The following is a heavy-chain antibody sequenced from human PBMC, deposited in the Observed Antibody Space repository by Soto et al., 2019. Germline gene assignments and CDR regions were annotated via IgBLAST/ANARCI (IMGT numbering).Heavy chain of an antibody. D-gene: IGHD3-16*01. V-gene: IGHV4-31*03. CDR3: ARDRIDYFGGVDDRTAS. Sequence: SETLSLTCTVSGGCMSSGGYYWSWIRQHPGKGLEWIGYIYYSGSTYYNPSLKSRVTISVDTSKNQFSLKLSSVTAADTAVYYCARDRIDYFGGVDDRTASWGQGTLVTVSS. J-gene: IGHJ5*02. CDR1: GGCMSSGGYY. CDR2: IYYSGST.